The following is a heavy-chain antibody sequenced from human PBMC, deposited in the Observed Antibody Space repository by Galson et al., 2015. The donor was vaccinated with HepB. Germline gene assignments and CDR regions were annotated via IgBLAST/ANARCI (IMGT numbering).Heavy chain of an antibody. CDR1: GFKLTDYY. V-gene: IGHV3-11*01. CDR3: ARVNATSGLDY. J-gene: IGHJ4*02. D-gene: IGHD2-2*01. CDR2: VSESGRTR. Sequence: SLRLSCAASGFKLTDYYMTWIRQAPGKGLEWISHVSESGRTRYYADSVKGRFAISRDNAKNSLVLQMNSLRGEDTAVYFCARVNATSGLDYWGRGTLVTVSS.